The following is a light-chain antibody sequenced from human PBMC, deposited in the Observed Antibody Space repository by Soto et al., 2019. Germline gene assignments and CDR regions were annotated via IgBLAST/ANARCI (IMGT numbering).Light chain of an antibody. CDR2: DAS. CDR1: RDIGNS. Sequence: DIQMTQSPSSLSASIGDRVTITCQASRDIGNSLNWYQHKPGRAPNLLIDDASNLKRGAPSRFSGSGSGTEFSLTISSLQPEDLATYYCQQDDNLPYTFGHGTKLEI. J-gene: IGKJ2*01. V-gene: IGKV1-33*01. CDR3: QQDDNLPYT.